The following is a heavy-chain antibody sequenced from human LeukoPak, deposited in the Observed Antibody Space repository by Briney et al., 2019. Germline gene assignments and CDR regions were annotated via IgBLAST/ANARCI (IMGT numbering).Heavy chain of an antibody. V-gene: IGHV4-31*03. J-gene: IGHJ4*02. D-gene: IGHD3-10*01. CDR2: IYYSGST. CDR3: ARGRYYGFSGDY. CDR1: GGSIGSDGYY. Sequence: PSETLSLTCTVSGGSIGSDGYYWNWIRQHPGKGLEWIGYIYYSGSTSYNPSLKSRLTISVDTSKNQFSLRLSSVTAADTAVYYCARGRYYGFSGDYWGQGTLVTGAS.